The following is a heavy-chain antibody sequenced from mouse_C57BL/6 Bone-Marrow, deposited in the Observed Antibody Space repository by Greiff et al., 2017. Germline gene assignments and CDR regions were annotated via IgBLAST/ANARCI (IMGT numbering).Heavy chain of an antibody. D-gene: IGHD2-4*01. CDR2: MHPNGGSP. CDR3: ARSYDYDDYTMDY. Sequence: VQLQQPGAELVKPGASVKLSCKASGYTFTNYWMHWVKQRPGQGLEWIGMMHPNGGSPDYNEKFKSEATLSVDKSSRTAYMELSSLTSEDSAVYYCARSYDYDDYTMDYWGKGTSVTVSS. CDR1: GYTFTNYW. V-gene: IGHV1-64*01. J-gene: IGHJ4*01.